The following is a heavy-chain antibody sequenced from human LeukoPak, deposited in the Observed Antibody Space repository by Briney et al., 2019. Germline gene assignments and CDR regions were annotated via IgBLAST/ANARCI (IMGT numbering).Heavy chain of an antibody. CDR3: ARRRRYCSGGSCQKGGNWFDP. V-gene: IGHV4-34*01. J-gene: IGHJ5*02. D-gene: IGHD2-15*01. CDR1: GGSFSGYY. CDR2: INHSGST. Sequence: SETLSLTCAVYGGSFSGYYWSWIRQPPGKGLEWIGEINHSGSTNYNPSLKSRVTISVDTSKNQFSLKLSSVTAADTAVYYCARRRRYCSGGSCQKGGNWFDPWGQGTLVTVSS.